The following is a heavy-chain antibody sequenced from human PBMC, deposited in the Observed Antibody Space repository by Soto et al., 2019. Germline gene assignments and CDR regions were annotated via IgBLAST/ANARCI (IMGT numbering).Heavy chain of an antibody. D-gene: IGHD3-10*01. CDR2: IISIFGTA. CDR3: ARVRMFYYGAVTYYFNVVDY. V-gene: IGHV1-69*01. Sequence: QVQLVQSGAEVKKPGSSVKVSCKASGGTSSTYGITWVRQAPGQGLEWMGGIISIFGTANYAQKFQGRVTITADESTSTAYMELSSLRSEDTAVYYCARVRMFYYGAVTYYFNVVDYWGQGTLGTVSS. CDR1: GGTSSTYG. J-gene: IGHJ4*02.